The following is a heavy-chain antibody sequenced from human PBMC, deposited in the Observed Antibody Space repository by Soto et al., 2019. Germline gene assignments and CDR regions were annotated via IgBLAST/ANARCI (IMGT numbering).Heavy chain of an antibody. J-gene: IGHJ4*02. D-gene: IGHD2-15*01. Sequence: QLQLQESGPGLVKPSETLSLTCTVSGGSISSSSYYWGWIRQPPGKGLEWIGSIYYSGSTYYNPSLKTRVTVSVDRSKHQFSLKLSSVTAADTAVYDCARLVVVAGIYWGQGTLVTVSS. CDR2: IYYSGST. CDR1: GGSISSSSYY. V-gene: IGHV4-39*01. CDR3: ARLVVVAGIY.